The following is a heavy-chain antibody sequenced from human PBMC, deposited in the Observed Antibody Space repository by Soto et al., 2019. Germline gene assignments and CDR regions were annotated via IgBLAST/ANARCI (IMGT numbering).Heavy chain of an antibody. CDR2: IIPILGIA. D-gene: IGHD2-2*01. CDR1: GGTFSSYT. J-gene: IGHJ5*02. Sequence: SVKVSCKASGGTFSSYTISWVRQAPGQGLEWMGRIIPILGIANYAQKFQGRVTITADKSTSTAYMELSSLGSEDTAVYYCARSPTPLSSTSFDNWFDPWGQGTLVTVSS. V-gene: IGHV1-69*02. CDR3: ARSPTPLSSTSFDNWFDP.